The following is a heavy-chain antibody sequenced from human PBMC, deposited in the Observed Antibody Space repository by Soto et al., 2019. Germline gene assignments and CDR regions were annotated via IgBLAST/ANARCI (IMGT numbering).Heavy chain of an antibody. D-gene: IGHD2-21*01. Sequence: PGGSLRLSCAASGFTVSSNYMSWVRQAPGKGLEWVSVIYSGGSTYYADSVKGRFTISRDNSKNTLYLQMNSLRAEDTAVYYCARGDGGGYYYYGMDVWGQGTTVTVSS. CDR3: ARGDGGGYYYYGMDV. V-gene: IGHV3-53*05. J-gene: IGHJ6*02. CDR2: IYSGGST. CDR1: GFTVSSNY.